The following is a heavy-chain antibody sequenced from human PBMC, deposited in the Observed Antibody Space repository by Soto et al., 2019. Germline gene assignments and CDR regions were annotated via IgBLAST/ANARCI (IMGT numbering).Heavy chain of an antibody. Sequence: LQTLSLNCDISGDSVSSNRAAWNWIRQSPSRGLEWLGRTYYRSKWYNDYAESVKSRITINPDTSKNQFSLQLKYVTPEDTAVYYCTRVKGGDSSGFYSRYFYYGMDVWGQGTTVTVSS. J-gene: IGHJ6*02. CDR1: GDSVSSNRAA. D-gene: IGHD3-22*01. CDR3: TRVKGGDSSGFYSRYFYYGMDV. V-gene: IGHV6-1*01. CDR2: TYYRSKWYN.